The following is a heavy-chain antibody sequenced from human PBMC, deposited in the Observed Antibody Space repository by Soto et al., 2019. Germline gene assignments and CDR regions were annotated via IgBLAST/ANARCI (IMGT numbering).Heavy chain of an antibody. CDR3: ARGELVAVAGTAYFDY. Sequence: SETLSLTCAVSGGSISSSNWWSWVRQPPGKGLGWIGEIYHSGSTNYNPSLKSRVTISVDKSKNQFSLKLSSVTAADTAVYYCARGELVAVAGTAYFDYWGQGTLVTVSS. V-gene: IGHV4-4*02. CDR2: IYHSGST. CDR1: GGSISSSNW. J-gene: IGHJ4*02. D-gene: IGHD6-19*01.